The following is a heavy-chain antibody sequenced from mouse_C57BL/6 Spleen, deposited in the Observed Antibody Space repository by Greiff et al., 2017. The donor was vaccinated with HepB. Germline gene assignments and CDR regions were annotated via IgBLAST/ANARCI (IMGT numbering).Heavy chain of an antibody. CDR2: IHPNNGGT. CDR3: AREGGYGFAY. J-gene: IGHJ3*01. V-gene: IGHV1-18*01. D-gene: IGHD1-1*02. Sequence: EVQLQESGPELVKPGASVKIPCKASGYTFTDYNMDWVKQSHGKSLEWIGDIHPNNGGTIYNQKFKGKATLTVDKSSSTAYMERRSLTSEDTAVYYCAREGGYGFAYWGQGTLVTVSA. CDR1: GYTFTDYN.